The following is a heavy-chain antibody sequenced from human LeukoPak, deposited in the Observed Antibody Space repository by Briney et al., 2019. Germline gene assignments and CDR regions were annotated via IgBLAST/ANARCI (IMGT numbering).Heavy chain of an antibody. J-gene: IGHJ6*02. V-gene: IGHV1-2*02. D-gene: IGHD2-2*01. CDR3: ARDHCTSSGCYEYYYYGMDV. Sequence: ASVKVSCKASGYTFTDYYMHWVRQAPGQGLEWMGWINPNSGGTNSAQTFPGRVTMTRDTSVSTAYMELNRLRSDDTAVYYCARDHCTSSGCYEYYYYGMDVWGQGTTVTVSS. CDR1: GYTFTDYY. CDR2: INPNSGGT.